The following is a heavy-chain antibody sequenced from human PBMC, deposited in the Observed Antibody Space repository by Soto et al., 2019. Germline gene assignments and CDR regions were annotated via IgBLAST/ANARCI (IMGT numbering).Heavy chain of an antibody. CDR3: AYLPCSGGSCYWFSFSGMDV. J-gene: IGHJ6*02. Sequence: QITLKESGPTLVKPTQTLTLTCTFSGLSLSTSGVGVAWIRQPPGKALEWLALMYWDDDKRYRPSLERRRTITKDTSKNPVVLTMTNMDSVDTATYYCAYLPCSGGSCYWFSFSGMDVWGQGTTVTVSS. D-gene: IGHD2-15*01. CDR2: MYWDDDK. V-gene: IGHV2-5*02. CDR1: GLSLSTSGVG.